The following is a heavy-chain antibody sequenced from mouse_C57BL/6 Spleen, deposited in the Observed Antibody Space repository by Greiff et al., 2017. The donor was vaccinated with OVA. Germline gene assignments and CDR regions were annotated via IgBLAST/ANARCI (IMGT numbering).Heavy chain of an antibody. Sequence: VQLQQSGPELVKPGASVKMSCKASGYTFTDYNMHWVKQSHGKSLEWIGYINPNNGGTSYNQKFKGKATLTVNKSSSTAYMELRSLTSEDSAVYYCARDWITTVVATDFDVWGTGTTVTVSS. CDR2: INPNNGGT. J-gene: IGHJ1*03. D-gene: IGHD1-1*01. V-gene: IGHV1-22*01. CDR3: ARDWITTVVATDFDV. CDR1: GYTFTDYN.